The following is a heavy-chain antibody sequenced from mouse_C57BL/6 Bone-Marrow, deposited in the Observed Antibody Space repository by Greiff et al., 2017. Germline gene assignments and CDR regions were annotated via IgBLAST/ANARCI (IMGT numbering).Heavy chain of an antibody. J-gene: IGHJ2*01. CDR2: IDPSDSYT. V-gene: IGHV1-50*01. CDR1: GYTFTSYW. CDR3: ARYPYYSNYDYFDY. Sequence: QVHVKQPGAELVKPGASVKLSCKASGYTFTSYWMQWVKQRPGQGLEWIGEIDPSDSYTNYNQKFKGKATLTVDTSSSTAYMQLSSLTSEDSAVYYCARYPYYSNYDYFDYWGQGTTLTVSS. D-gene: IGHD2-5*01.